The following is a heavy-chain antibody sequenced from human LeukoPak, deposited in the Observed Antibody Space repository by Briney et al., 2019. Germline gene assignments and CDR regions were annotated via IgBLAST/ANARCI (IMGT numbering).Heavy chain of an antibody. CDR3: AKVADCSSTSCYTLDY. V-gene: IGHV3-30*18. CDR2: ISYDGSNK. J-gene: IGHJ4*02. CDR1: GFTFSSYG. Sequence: GRSLRLSCAASGFTFSSYGMHWVRQAPGKGLEWVAVISYDGSNKYYAGSVKGRFTISRDNSKNTLYLQMNSLRAEDTAVYYCAKVADCSSTSCYTLDYWGQGTLVTVSS. D-gene: IGHD2-2*02.